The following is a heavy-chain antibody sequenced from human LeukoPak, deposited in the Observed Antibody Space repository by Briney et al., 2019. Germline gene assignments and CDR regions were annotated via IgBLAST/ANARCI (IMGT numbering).Heavy chain of an antibody. J-gene: IGHJ4*02. Sequence: GGSLRLSCAASGFTFSSYGMHWVRQAPGKGLEWVAFIRYDGSNKYYADSVKGRFTISRDNSKNTLYLQMNSLRAEDTAVYYCAKDRYCSSTSCYTGDYFDYWGQGTLVTVSS. V-gene: IGHV3-30*02. CDR1: GFTFSSYG. CDR3: AKDRYCSSTSCYTGDYFDY. D-gene: IGHD2-2*02. CDR2: IRYDGSNK.